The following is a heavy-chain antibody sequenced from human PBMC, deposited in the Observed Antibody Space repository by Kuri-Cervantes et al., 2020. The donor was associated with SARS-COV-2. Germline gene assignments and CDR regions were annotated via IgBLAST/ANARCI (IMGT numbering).Heavy chain of an antibody. J-gene: IGHJ6*02. CDR3: ARGLVPAAVPPDTVPRALYGMDV. CDR2: INHSGST. V-gene: IGHV4-39*07. D-gene: IGHD2-2*01. CDR1: GGSISSSSYY. Sequence: ESLKISCTVSGGSISSSSYYWSWIRQPPGKGLEWIGEINHSGSTNYNPSLKSRVTISVDTSKNQFSLKLSSVTAADTAVYYCARGLVPAAVPPDTVPRALYGMDVWGQGTTVTVSS.